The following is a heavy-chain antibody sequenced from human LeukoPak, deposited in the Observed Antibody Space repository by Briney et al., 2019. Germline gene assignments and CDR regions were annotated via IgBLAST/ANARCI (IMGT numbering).Heavy chain of an antibody. CDR2: ISGSGGST. CDR3: AKGASSAWLLYWFDP. J-gene: IGHJ5*02. CDR1: GFTFSSYA. Sequence: GGSLRLSCAASGFTFSSYAMSWVRQAPGKGLEWVSAISGSGGSTYYADSVKGRFTISRDNSKNTLYLQMNNLRAEDTALYYCAKGASSAWLLYWFDPWGQGTLVTVSP. D-gene: IGHD3-22*01. V-gene: IGHV3-23*01.